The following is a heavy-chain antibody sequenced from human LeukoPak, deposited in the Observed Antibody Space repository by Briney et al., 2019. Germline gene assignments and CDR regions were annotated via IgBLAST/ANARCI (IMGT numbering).Heavy chain of an antibody. D-gene: IGHD4-11*01. CDR2: INHSGST. CDR3: ARASDYSHYYYYYMDV. Sequence: SETLSLTCAVYGGSFSGYYWSWIHQPPGKGLEWIGEINHSGSTNYNPSLKSRVTISVDTSKNQFSLKLSSVTAADTAVYYCARASDYSHYYYYYMDVWGKGTTVTVSS. V-gene: IGHV4-34*01. J-gene: IGHJ6*03. CDR1: GGSFSGYY.